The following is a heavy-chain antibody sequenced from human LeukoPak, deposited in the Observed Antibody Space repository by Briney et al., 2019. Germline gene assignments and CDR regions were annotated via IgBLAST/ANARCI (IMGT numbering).Heavy chain of an antibody. CDR3: AKDRSSGYSYGYFDY. CDR2: ISYDGSNK. D-gene: IGHD5-18*01. CDR1: GFTFSSYG. J-gene: IGHJ4*02. V-gene: IGHV3-30*18. Sequence: PGGSLRLSCAASGFTFSSYGMHWVRQAPGKGLEWVSVISYDGSNKYYADSVKGRFTISRDNSKNTLYLQMNSLRVEDTAVYYCAKDRSSGYSYGYFDYWGQGTLVTVSS.